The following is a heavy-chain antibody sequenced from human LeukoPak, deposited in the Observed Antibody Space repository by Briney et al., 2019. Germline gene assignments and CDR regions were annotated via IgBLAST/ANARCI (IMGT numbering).Heavy chain of an antibody. D-gene: IGHD6-6*01. CDR3: ASSKSSSAYN. Sequence: GGSLRLSCAASGFIFSNYWMSWVRQAPGKGLEWVANIKHDGSEKYYVDSVKGRFTISRDNSKNTLYLQMNSLRAEDTAVYYCASSKSSSAYNWGQGTLATVSS. J-gene: IGHJ4*02. V-gene: IGHV3-7*01. CDR1: GFIFSNYW. CDR2: IKHDGSEK.